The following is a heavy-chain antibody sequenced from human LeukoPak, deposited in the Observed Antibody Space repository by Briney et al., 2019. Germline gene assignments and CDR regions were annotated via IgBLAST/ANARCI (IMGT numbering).Heavy chain of an antibody. CDR1: GDSINSNY. V-gene: IGHV4-59*01. Sequence: PSETLSLTCSVSGDSINSNYWSWMRQPPGKGLEWIGYIYYSGSTNYNPSLKSRVTISVDTSKNQFSLKLSSVTAADTAVYYCARGSAMARAVDYWGQGTLVTVSS. J-gene: IGHJ4*02. CDR2: IYYSGST. CDR3: ARGSAMARAVDY. D-gene: IGHD5-18*01.